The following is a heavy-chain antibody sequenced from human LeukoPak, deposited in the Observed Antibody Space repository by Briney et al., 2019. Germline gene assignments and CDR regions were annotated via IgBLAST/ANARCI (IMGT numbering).Heavy chain of an antibody. Sequence: GSVKVSCMASGYSFTSYDINWVRQATGQGLEWMGWMNPNSGGTNYAQKFQGRVTMTRDTSISTAYMELSRLRSVDTVVYYCARTSLSSSWFDDWGKGTLVTVSS. CDR2: MNPNSGGT. CDR1: GYSFTSYD. CDR3: ARTSLSSSWFDD. D-gene: IGHD6-13*01. V-gene: IGHV1-2*02. J-gene: IGHJ4*02.